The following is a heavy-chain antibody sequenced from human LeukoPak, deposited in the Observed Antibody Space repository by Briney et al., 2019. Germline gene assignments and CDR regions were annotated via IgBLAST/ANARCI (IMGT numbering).Heavy chain of an antibody. J-gene: IGHJ4*02. D-gene: IGHD2-8*01. CDR3: AKGSSNGRPYYFDY. Sequence: GGSLRLSCAASGFTFSSYNMNWVRQAPGKGPEWVSALSGGGDSTYYVDSVKGRFTTSRDNSKNTLYLQMNSLRAEDTAVYYCAKGSSNGRPYYFDYWGQGALVTVSS. CDR1: GFTFSSYN. CDR2: LSGGGDST. V-gene: IGHV3-23*01.